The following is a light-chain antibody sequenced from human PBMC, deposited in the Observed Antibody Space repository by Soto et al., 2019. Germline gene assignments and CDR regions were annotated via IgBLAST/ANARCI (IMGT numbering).Light chain of an antibody. CDR2: WAS. Sequence: DIVMTQSPDSLAVSLGERATINCESSQTVLYSSNNKNYLAWYQQKPGQPPKLLIYWASTRESGVPDRFSGSGSGTDFTLTISSLQAEDVGVYYCQQYYGTPPWTFGQGTKVQVK. CDR3: QQYYGTPPWT. J-gene: IGKJ1*01. CDR1: QTVLYSSNNKNY. V-gene: IGKV4-1*01.